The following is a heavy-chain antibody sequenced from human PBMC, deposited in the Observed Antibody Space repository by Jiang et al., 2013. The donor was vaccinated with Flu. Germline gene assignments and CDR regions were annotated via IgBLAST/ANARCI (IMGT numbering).Heavy chain of an antibody. CDR1: GYTFTSYG. J-gene: IGHJ6*02. CDR2: ISAYNGNT. Sequence: GAEVKKPGASVKVSCKASGYTFTSYGISWVRQAPGQGLEWMGWISAYNGNTNYAQKLQGRVTMTTDTSTSTAYMELRSLRSDDTAVYYCARDLRITNGDTRAPGVANYYYYGMDVWGQGTTVTVSS. D-gene: IGHD3-10*01. V-gene: IGHV1-18*01. CDR3: ARDLRITNGDTRAPGVANYYYYGMDV.